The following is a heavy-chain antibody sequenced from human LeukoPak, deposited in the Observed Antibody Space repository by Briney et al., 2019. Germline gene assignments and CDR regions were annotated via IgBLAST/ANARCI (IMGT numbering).Heavy chain of an antibody. V-gene: IGHV1-69*13. D-gene: IGHD4/OR15-4a*01. J-gene: IGHJ4*02. Sequence: GASVKVSCEASGGTFSSYAISWVRQAPGQGLEWMGGIIPIFGTANYAQKFQGRVTITADESTSTAYMELSSLRSEDTAVYYCARVSYGAFSYYFDYWGQGTLVTVSS. CDR2: IIPIFGTA. CDR3: ARVSYGAFSYYFDY. CDR1: GGTFSSYA.